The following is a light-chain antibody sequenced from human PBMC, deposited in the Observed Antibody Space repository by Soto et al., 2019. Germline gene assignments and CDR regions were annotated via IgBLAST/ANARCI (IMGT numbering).Light chain of an antibody. J-gene: IGKJ2*01. V-gene: IGKV3-11*01. CDR1: QSVSSY. Sequence: EIVLTQSPATLSLSPGERATLSCRASQSVSSYLAWYQQKPGQAPRLLIYDASNMATGIPARFSGSGSGTGFTLTISSLEPEDFTVYYCQQRSNWPPIYTFGQGNKLEIK. CDR2: DAS. CDR3: QQRSNWPPIYT.